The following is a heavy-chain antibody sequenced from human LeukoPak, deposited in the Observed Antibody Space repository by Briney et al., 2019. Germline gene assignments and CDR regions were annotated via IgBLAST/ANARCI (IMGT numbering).Heavy chain of an antibody. CDR1: GYTFTSYY. D-gene: IGHD3-22*01. Sequence: ASVKVSCKASGYTFTSYYMHWVRQAPGQGLEWMGWISAYNGNTNYAQKLQGRVTMTTDTSTSTAYMELRSLRSDDTAVYYCARERDSSGYYGLTYWGQGTLVTVSS. CDR3: ARERDSSGYYGLTY. V-gene: IGHV1-18*04. CDR2: ISAYNGNT. J-gene: IGHJ4*02.